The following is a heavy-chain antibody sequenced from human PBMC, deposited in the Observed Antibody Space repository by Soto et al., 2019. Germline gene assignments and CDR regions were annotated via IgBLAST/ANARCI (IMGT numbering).Heavy chain of an antibody. D-gene: IGHD3-10*01. CDR2: IIPIFGTA. V-gene: IGHV1-69*13. Sequence: SVKVSCKASGGTFSSYAISWVRQAPGQGLEWMGGIIPIFGTANYAQKFQGRVTITADESTSTAYMELSSLRSEDTAVYYCAGGGSGSIYYYYYYGMDVWGQGTTVTVSS. CDR3: AGGGSGSIYYYYYYGMDV. J-gene: IGHJ6*02. CDR1: GGTFSSYA.